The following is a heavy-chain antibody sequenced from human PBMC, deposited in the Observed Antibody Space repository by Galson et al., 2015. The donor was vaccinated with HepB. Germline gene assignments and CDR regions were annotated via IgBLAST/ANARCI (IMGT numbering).Heavy chain of an antibody. CDR2: ISYDGSNK. J-gene: IGHJ4*02. V-gene: IGHV3-30-3*01. Sequence: SLRLSCAASGFTFSSYAMHWVRQAPGKGLEWVAVISYDGSNKYYADSVKGRFTISRDNSKNTLYLQMNSLRAEDTAVYYCARESGKKLGYCSSTSCRRILDYWGQGTLVTVSS. D-gene: IGHD2-2*01. CDR3: ARESGKKLGYCSSTSCRRILDY. CDR1: GFTFSSYA.